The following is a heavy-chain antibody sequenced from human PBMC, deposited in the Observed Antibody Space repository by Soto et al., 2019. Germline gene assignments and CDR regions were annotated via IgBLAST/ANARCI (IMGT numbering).Heavy chain of an antibody. D-gene: IGHD3-22*01. CDR2: ISSSSSTI. J-gene: IGHJ6*02. V-gene: IGHV3-48*02. CDR1: GFTFSSYS. CDR3: ARDPYYHYYDSSAHKGTLSILLKLGDGMDV. Sequence: GGSLRLSCAASGFTFSSYSMNWVRQAPGKGLEWVSYISSSSSTIYYADSVKGRFTISRDNAKNSLYLQMNSLRDEDTAVYYCARDPYYHYYDSSAHKGTLSILLKLGDGMDVWGQGTTVTVSS.